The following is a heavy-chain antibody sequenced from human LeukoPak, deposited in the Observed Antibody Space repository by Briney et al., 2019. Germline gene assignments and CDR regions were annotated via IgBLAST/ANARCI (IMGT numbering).Heavy chain of an antibody. CDR2: IYYSGST. Sequence: SETLSLTCTVSGGSISSSSYYWGWIRQPPGKGLEWLESIYYSGSTYYNPSLKSRVTISVDTSKNQFSLKMSSVTAADTAVYYCARGDYGPPDYWGQGTLVTVSS. J-gene: IGHJ4*02. CDR1: GGSISSSSYY. CDR3: ARGDYGPPDY. D-gene: IGHD4-17*01. V-gene: IGHV4-39*07.